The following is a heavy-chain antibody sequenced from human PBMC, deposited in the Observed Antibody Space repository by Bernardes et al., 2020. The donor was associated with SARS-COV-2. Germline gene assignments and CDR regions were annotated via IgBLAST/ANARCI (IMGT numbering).Heavy chain of an antibody. D-gene: IGHD6-13*01. CDR2: ITNDGTTT. Sequence: GGSLRLSSASSGFTFRTHWIPWVLPAPGKGLVWVSRITNDGTTTWYADSVKGRFTISRDNAKNTLYLQMNSLRVEDTAVYYCTRDVSWGQQLPWGQGTLVTVSS. J-gene: IGHJ5*02. CDR1: GFTFRTHW. CDR3: TRDVSWGQQLP. V-gene: IGHV3-74*01.